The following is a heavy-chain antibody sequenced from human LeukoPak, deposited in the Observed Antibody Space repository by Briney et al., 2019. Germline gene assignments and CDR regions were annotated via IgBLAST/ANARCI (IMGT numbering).Heavy chain of an antibody. CDR2: ISGSGDNT. J-gene: IGHJ4*02. CDR1: GFTFSDYA. CDR3: AKGSYYDSSGSFYFDY. Sequence: GGSLRLSCAASGFTFSDYAMSWVRQAPGKGLEWVSGISGSGDNTYYADSVKGRFTISRDNSKNTLYVQVNSLGTEDTAAYYCAKGSYYDSSGSFYFDYWGQGTLVTVSS. V-gene: IGHV3-23*01. D-gene: IGHD3-22*01.